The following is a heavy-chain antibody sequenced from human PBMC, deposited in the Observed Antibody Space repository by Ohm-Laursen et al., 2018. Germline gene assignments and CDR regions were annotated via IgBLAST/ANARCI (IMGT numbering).Heavy chain of an antibody. V-gene: IGHV4-59*06. J-gene: IGHJ4*02. D-gene: IGHD3-22*01. CDR1: GDSLSSYY. Sequence: GTLSLTCAVSGDSLSSYYWSWIRQPPGKGLEWIGYMYYSGGAYYNPSLKSRVTISVDTSKNQFSLKLRSVTAADTAVYYCANWNSGSYYDYWGQGTLVTVSS. CDR3: ANWNSGSYYDY. CDR2: MYYSGGA.